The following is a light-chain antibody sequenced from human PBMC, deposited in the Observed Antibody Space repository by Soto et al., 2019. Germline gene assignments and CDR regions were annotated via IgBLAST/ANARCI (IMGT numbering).Light chain of an antibody. J-gene: IGKJ1*01. CDR3: QQYYSTPPT. CDR2: WAS. Sequence: DIVMTQSPDSLAVSLGERATINCKSSQSVLYSSNNKNYLAWYQQKPGQLPKLLIYWASTRECGVPDRFSGSGSGTDFTLTISSLQAEDVAVYYCQQYYSTPPTFGQGTKVEIK. CDR1: QSVLYSSNNKNY. V-gene: IGKV4-1*01.